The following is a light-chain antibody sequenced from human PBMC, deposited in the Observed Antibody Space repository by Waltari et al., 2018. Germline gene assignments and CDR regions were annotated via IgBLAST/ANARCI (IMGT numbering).Light chain of an antibody. V-gene: IGLV3-1*01. J-gene: IGLJ2*01. CDR2: QDN. Sequence: SYEVTQPPSVSVSPGQPASITCSGNNLGDKYAFWYQQKPGQSPVPVIYQDNKRPSGIPERFSGSTSGDTATLTIRGTQAIDEADYYCQTWDSSIVVFGGGTKLTVL. CDR3: QTWDSSIVV. CDR1: NLGDKY.